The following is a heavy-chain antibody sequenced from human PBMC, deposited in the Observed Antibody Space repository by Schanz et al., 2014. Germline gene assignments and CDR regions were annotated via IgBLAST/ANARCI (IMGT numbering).Heavy chain of an antibody. CDR3: VRHSYASGHFAGQHY. V-gene: IGHV4-39*01. CDR2: SYYSGAT. J-gene: IGHJ4*02. Sequence: QVDLQESGPGLVKPSETLSLTCTVSGGSIDRSSFYWGWIRQAPGKGLAWIGSSYYSGATHYNPSFQSRIPIPVDTSKNQFSRNLRSVTASDTAVYYCVRHSYASGHFAGQHYWGQGILVTVSS. D-gene: IGHD2-2*01. CDR1: GGSIDRSSFY.